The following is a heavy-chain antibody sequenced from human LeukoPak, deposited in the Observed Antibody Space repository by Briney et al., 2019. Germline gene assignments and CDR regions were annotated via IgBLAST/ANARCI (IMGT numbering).Heavy chain of an antibody. D-gene: IGHD1-1*01. Sequence: GASLNISCTGSGYSFTSYWIGWVRPTRGKGLWWRGIISLGDSDTRYSTSLQGQVTTAADKSISTADLQWSSLKASNTAMYYCARHMTGFSGPLETYYYYMDVWGKGTTVTVSS. CDR3: ARHMTGFSGPLETYYYYMDV. CDR1: GYSFTSYW. CDR2: ISLGDSDT. V-gene: IGHV5-51*01. J-gene: IGHJ6*03.